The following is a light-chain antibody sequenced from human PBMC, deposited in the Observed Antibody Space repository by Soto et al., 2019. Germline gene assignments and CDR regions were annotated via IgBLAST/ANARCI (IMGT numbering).Light chain of an antibody. CDR2: GAS. J-gene: IGKJ1*01. CDR3: QQYCNLFPT. CDR1: QSISNNY. Sequence: EIVLTQSPGTLSLSPGERATLSCRASQSISNNYLAWYQQKPGQAPRLLIYGASNRATGIPDRFSGSGSGTDFTLTISRLEPEDFAVYYCQQYCNLFPTFGQGTKVEIK. V-gene: IGKV3-20*01.